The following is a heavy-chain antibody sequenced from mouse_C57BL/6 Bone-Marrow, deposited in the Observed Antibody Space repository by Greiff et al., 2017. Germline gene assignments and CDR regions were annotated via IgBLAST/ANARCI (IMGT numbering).Heavy chain of an antibody. V-gene: IGHV3-6*01. Sequence: EVQLQESGPGLVKPSQSLSLTCSVTGYSITSGYYWNWIRQFPGNKLEWMGYISYDGSNNYNPSLKNRISITRDTSKNQFFLKLNSVTTEDTATYYCARGLRRRADWYMNYWGQGTSVTVAS. J-gene: IGHJ4*01. CDR1: GYSITSGYY. CDR2: ISYDGSN. CDR3: ARGLRRRADWYMNY. D-gene: IGHD2-2*01.